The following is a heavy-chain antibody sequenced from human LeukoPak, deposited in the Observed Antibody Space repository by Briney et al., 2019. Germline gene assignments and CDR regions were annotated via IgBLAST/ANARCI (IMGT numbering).Heavy chain of an antibody. V-gene: IGHV3-74*01. CDR2: INTDGSDT. D-gene: IGHD3-22*01. Sequence: GGSLRLSCAASGFTFSRYWMHWVRQAPGKGLVWISRINTDGSDTSYADSVRGRFTISRDSAKNTLYLQMSSLRAEDTAMYYCSYDTSGPEDYWGQGPLVTVSS. CDR1: GFTFSRYW. J-gene: IGHJ4*02. CDR3: SYDTSGPEDY.